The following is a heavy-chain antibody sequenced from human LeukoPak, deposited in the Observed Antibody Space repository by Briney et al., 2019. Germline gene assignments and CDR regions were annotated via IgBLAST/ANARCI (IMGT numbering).Heavy chain of an antibody. V-gene: IGHV3-74*01. CDR3: ARDRPMGGYNWFDP. J-gene: IGHJ5*02. CDR1: GFTFSSYW. Sequence: GGSLRLSCAASGFTFSSYWMHWVRQAPGKGLVWVSRLNSDGSSTSYADSVKGRFTISRDNAKNTLYVQMNSLRAEDTAVYYCARDRPMGGYNWFDPWGQGTLVTVSS. D-gene: IGHD2-15*01. CDR2: LNSDGSST.